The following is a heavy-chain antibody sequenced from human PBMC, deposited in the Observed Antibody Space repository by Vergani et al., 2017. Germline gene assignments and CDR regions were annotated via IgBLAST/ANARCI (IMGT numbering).Heavy chain of an antibody. D-gene: IGHD4-17*01. CDR1: RHSISTGYY. CDR3: ARFDYGDRWFFDYWGRGGYYYYMDV. Sequence: QVQLQESGPGLVKPSETLSLTCVVSRHSISTGYYWGWIRQSPEKGLEYIGSMFHAGNSYFNPYLQSRATIAIDTSKNQFSLEMTSVTAADTAVYFCARFDYGDRWFFDYWGRGGYYYYMDVWGKGTTVTVSS. CDR2: MFHAGNS. V-gene: IGHV4-38-2*01. J-gene: IGHJ6*03.